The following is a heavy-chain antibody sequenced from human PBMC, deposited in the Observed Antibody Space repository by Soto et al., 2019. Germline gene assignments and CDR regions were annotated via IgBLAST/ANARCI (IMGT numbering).Heavy chain of an antibody. CDR2: ISWNSGSI. D-gene: IGHD3-22*01. Sequence: PGGSLRLSCAASGFTFDDYAMHWVRQAPGKGLEWVSGISWNSGSIGYADSVKGRFTISRDNAKNSLYLQMNSLRAEDTALYYCAKRNYYDSSGYAFDIWGQGTMVTVSS. CDR3: AKRNYYDSSGYAFDI. J-gene: IGHJ3*02. CDR1: GFTFDDYA. V-gene: IGHV3-9*01.